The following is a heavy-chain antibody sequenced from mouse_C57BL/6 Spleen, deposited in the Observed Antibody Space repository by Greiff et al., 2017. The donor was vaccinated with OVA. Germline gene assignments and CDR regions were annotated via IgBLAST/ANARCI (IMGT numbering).Heavy chain of an antibody. V-gene: IGHV1-80*01. Sequence: QVQLKESGAELVKPGASVKISCKASGYAFSSYWMNWVKQRPGQGLEWIGQIYPGDGDTNYNGKFKGKATLTADKSSSTAYMQLSSLTSEDSAVYFCARSDYSNTAWFAYWGQGTLVTVSA. D-gene: IGHD2-5*01. J-gene: IGHJ3*01. CDR1: GYAFSSYW. CDR2: IYPGDGDT. CDR3: ARSDYSNTAWFAY.